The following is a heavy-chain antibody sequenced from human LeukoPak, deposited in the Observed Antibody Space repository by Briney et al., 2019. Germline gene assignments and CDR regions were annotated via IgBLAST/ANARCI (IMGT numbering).Heavy chain of an antibody. Sequence: ASVKVSCKASGYTFTGYYMHWVRQAPGQGLEWMGWINPNSGGTNYAQKFQGRVTMTRDTSISTAYMELSRLRSDDTAVYYCARPLMVRGVIIYDYWGQGTLVTVSS. CDR3: ARPLMVRGVIIYDY. CDR2: INPNSGGT. V-gene: IGHV1-2*02. D-gene: IGHD3-10*01. J-gene: IGHJ4*02. CDR1: GYTFTGYY.